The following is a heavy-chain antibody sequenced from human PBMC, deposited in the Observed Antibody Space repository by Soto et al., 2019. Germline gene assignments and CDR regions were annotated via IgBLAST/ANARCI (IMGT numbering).Heavy chain of an antibody. J-gene: IGHJ4*02. CDR2: ISYDGSEK. Sequence: GGSLRLSCAASGFTFNTYGMHWVRQAPGKGLERVAVISYDGSEKYYVDSVKGRFTISKDNSKNTLYLQMNSLRPEDTAVYYCAKSPNFYCSSPNCYKYYFDHWGQGTRVTVSS. CDR3: AKSPNFYCSSPNCYKYYFDH. CDR1: GFTFNTYG. V-gene: IGHV3-30*18. D-gene: IGHD2-2*02.